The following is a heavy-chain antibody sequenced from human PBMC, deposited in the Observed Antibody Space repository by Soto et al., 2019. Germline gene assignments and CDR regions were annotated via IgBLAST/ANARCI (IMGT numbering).Heavy chain of an antibody. D-gene: IGHD2-15*01. V-gene: IGHV1-18*01. CDR1: GYSFTSYG. Sequence: QVQLVQSGAEVKKPGASVKVSCKASGYSFTSYGISWVRQAPGQGLEWMGWISAYNGYTNYVQKLQGRVTMTTDTSTTTAYMELRSLRSDDTAVYYCARVRKDIVVVVVAPEAFDIWGQGTRVTVSS. J-gene: IGHJ3*02. CDR2: ISAYNGYT. CDR3: ARVRKDIVVVVVAPEAFDI.